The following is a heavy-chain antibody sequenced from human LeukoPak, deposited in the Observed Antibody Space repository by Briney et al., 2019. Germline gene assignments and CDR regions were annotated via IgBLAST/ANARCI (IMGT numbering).Heavy chain of an antibody. Sequence: ASVKVSCKASGYTFTSYYMLWVRQAPGQGLEWMGIVNPSGGSTSYAQKFQGRVTMTRDTSTSTVYMELSSLRSEDTAVYYCATAEVGATRNYYYMDVWGKGTTVTVSS. J-gene: IGHJ6*03. V-gene: IGHV1-46*03. CDR2: VNPSGGST. CDR3: ATAEVGATRNYYYMDV. CDR1: GYTFTSYY. D-gene: IGHD1-26*01.